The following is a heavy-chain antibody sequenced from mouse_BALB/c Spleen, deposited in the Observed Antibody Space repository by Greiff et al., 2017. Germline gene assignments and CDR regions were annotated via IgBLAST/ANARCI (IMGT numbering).Heavy chain of an antibody. V-gene: IGHV5-17*02. CDR3: ARDGYGGFHMDY. J-gene: IGHJ4*01. CDR1: GFTFSSFG. Sequence: EVQVVESGGGLVQPGGSRKLSCAASGFTFSSFGMHWVRQAPEKGLEWVAYISSGSSTIYYADTVKGRFTISRDNPKNTLFLQMTSLRSEDTAMYYCARDGYGGFHMDYWGQGTSVTVSS. D-gene: IGHD1-2*01. CDR2: ISSGSSTI.